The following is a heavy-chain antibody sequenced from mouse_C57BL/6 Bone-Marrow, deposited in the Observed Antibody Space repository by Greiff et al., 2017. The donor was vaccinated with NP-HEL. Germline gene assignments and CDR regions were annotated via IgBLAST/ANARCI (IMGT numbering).Heavy chain of an antibody. J-gene: IGHJ1*03. CDR3: ARDAWGDWYFDV. Sequence: EVKVVESGGGLVQSGRSLRLSCATSGFTFSDFYMEWVRQAPGKGLEWIAASRNKANDYTTEYSASVKGRFIVSRDTSQSILYLQMNALGAEDTAIYYCARDAWGDWYFDVWGTGTTVTVSS. V-gene: IGHV7-1*01. CDR2: SRNKANDYTT. CDR1: GFTFSDFY.